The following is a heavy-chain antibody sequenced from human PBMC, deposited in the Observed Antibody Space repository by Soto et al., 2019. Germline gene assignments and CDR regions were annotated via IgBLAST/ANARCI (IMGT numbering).Heavy chain of an antibody. CDR2: IRSKAYGGTT. D-gene: IGHD1-7*01. CDR1: GFTFGDYA. CDR3: TRVVAGTKKYYYYGMDV. V-gene: IGHV3-49*04. Sequence: GGSLRLSCTASGFTFGDYAMSWVRQAPGKGLEWVGFIRSKAYGGTTEYAASVKGRFTISRDDSKSIAYLQMNSLKTEDTAVYYCTRVVAGTKKYYYYGMDVWGQGTTVTVSS. J-gene: IGHJ6*02.